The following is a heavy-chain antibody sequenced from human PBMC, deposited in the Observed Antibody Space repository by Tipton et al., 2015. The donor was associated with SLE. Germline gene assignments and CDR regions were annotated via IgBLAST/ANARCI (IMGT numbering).Heavy chain of an antibody. CDR2: IYYTGRT. CDR1: GASITSYY. Sequence: LRLSCTVSGASITSYYWGWIRQPPGKGLEWIGYIYYTGRTNYNPSLESRITISLDTSKNQFSLQLTSVTAADTAVYYCARGSYFHHSRSAFEVWGLGTMVTVSP. CDR3: ARGSYFHHSRSAFEV. D-gene: IGHD3-22*01. V-gene: IGHV4-59*01. J-gene: IGHJ3*01.